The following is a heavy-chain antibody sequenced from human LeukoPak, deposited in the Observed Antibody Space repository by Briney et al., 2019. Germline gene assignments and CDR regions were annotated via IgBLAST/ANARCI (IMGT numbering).Heavy chain of an antibody. D-gene: IGHD1-26*01. CDR3: ARDPYSGNYGNYYYYYMDV. V-gene: IGHV3-30*02. J-gene: IGHJ6*03. CDR1: GFTFSSYG. Sequence: GGSLRLSCAASGFTFSSYGMHWVRQAPDKGLEWVAFIRYDGSNKYYADSVKGRFTISRDNAKNSLYLQMNSLGPEDTAVYYCARDPYSGNYGNYYYYYMDVWGKGTTVTISS. CDR2: IRYDGSNK.